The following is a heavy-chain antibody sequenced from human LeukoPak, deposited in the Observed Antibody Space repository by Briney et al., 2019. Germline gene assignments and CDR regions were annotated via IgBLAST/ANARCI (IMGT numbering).Heavy chain of an antibody. CDR1: GGTFSSYA. D-gene: IGHD3-10*01. J-gene: IGHJ5*02. CDR3: ARESVLYFGESSNWFDP. V-gene: IGHV1-69*05. Sequence: ASVKVSCKASGGTFSSYAISWVRQAPGQGLEWMGGIIPIFGTANYAQKFQGRVTITTDESTSTAYMELSSLRSEDTAVYYCARESVLYFGESSNWFDPWGQGTLVTVSS. CDR2: IIPIFGTA.